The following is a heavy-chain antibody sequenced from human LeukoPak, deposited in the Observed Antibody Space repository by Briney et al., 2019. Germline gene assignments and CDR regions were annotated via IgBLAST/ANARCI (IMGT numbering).Heavy chain of an antibody. CDR1: VFTFSRYE. J-gene: IGHJ6*02. CDR2: ISSSGSTI. CDR3: ARDPYSSTWSYGMDV. Sequence: PGGCLRLSRASSVFTFSRYEMNWVREARAKGLEWVSDISSSGSTIYYADSVKGRSTITRDNAKNSLYLQMNSLRAEDTAVYYCARDPYSSTWSYGMDVWGQGTTVTVSS. D-gene: IGHD6-6*01. V-gene: IGHV3-48*03.